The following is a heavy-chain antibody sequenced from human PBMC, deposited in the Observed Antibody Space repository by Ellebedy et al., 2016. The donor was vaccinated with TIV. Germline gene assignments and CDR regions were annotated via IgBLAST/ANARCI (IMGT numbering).Heavy chain of an antibody. D-gene: IGHD3-10*01. V-gene: IGHV4-34*01. CDR1: GGSFSGYY. J-gene: IGHJ4*02. CDR3: ARLGSGSYYKISNDY. CDR2: INHSGST. Sequence: GSLRLSXAVYGGSFSGYYWSWIRQPPGKGLEWIGEINHSGSTNYNPSLKSRVTISVDTSKNQFSLKLSSVTAADTAVYYCARLGSGSYYKISNDYWGQGTLVTVSS.